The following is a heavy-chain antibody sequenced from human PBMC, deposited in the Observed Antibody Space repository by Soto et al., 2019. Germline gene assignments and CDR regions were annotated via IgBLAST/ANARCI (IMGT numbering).Heavy chain of an antibody. V-gene: IGHV5-51*01. CDR1: GYSFTSYW. Sequence: PGESLKISCKGSGYSFTSYWIGWVRQMPGKGLEWMGIIYPGDSDTRYSPSFQGQVTISADKSISTAYLQWSSLKASDTAMYYSARREGYYDSSGYSDYWGQGTLVTVSS. CDR2: IYPGDSDT. J-gene: IGHJ4*02. D-gene: IGHD3-22*01. CDR3: ARREGYYDSSGYSDY.